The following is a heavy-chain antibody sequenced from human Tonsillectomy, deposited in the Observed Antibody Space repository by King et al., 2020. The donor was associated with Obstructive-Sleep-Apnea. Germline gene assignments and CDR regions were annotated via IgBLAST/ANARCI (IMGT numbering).Heavy chain of an antibody. Sequence: VQLVESGGGLVKPGGSLRLSCAASGFTFSNAWMSWVRQAPGKGLEWVGRIKSKTDDGTTDYAAPVKGRFTISRDDSKNTLYLQMNNLKTEDTALYYCTTTSWQSFDSWGQGTLVTVSS. V-gene: IGHV3-15*01. D-gene: IGHD6-19*01. CDR3: TTTSWQSFDS. J-gene: IGHJ4*02. CDR1: GFTFSNAW. CDR2: IKSKTDDGTT.